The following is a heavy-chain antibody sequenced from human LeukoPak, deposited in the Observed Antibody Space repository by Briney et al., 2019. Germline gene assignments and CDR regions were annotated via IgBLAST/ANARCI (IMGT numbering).Heavy chain of an antibody. D-gene: IGHD5-12*01. Sequence: SQTLSLSCAIVGDRVASNSAAWNWISHSPSTPLEWLGRTYYRSKWYNDYAVSVKSRITINPDTSKNQFSLQLNSVTPEDTAVYYCARATTRMNAFDIWGQGTMVTVSS. V-gene: IGHV6-1*01. CDR2: TYYRSKWYN. J-gene: IGHJ3*02. CDR3: ARATTRMNAFDI. CDR1: GDRVASNSAA.